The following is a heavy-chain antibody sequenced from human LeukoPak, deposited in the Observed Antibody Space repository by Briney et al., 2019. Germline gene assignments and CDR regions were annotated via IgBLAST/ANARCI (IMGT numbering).Heavy chain of an antibody. Sequence: PSETLSLTCAVYGGSFSGYYWSWIRQPPGKGLEWIGEINHSGSTNYNPSLKSRVTISVDTSKNQFSLKLSSVTAADTAVYYCARVKERRYYYYYYGRDVWGQGPRSPSP. CDR1: GGSFSGYY. CDR3: ARVKERRYYYYYYGRDV. CDR2: INHSGST. J-gene: IGHJ6*02. V-gene: IGHV4-34*01. D-gene: IGHD1-1*01.